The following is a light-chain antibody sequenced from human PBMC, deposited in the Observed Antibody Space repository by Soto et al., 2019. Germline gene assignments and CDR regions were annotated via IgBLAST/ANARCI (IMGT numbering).Light chain of an antibody. CDR3: GADHGSGSNSVV. Sequence: QPVLTQPPSASASLGASVTLTCTLSSGYSNYKGDWYQQRPGKGPRFVMRVGTGGIVGSKGDGIPDRFSVLGSGLNRYLTIKNIQEEDESDYHCGADHGSGSNSVVFGGGTQLTVL. V-gene: IGLV9-49*01. CDR2: VGTGGIVG. CDR1: SGYSNYK. J-gene: IGLJ2*01.